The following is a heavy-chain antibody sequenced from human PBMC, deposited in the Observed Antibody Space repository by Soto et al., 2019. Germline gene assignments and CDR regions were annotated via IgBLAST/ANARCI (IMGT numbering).Heavy chain of an antibody. CDR2: IFSSGST. D-gene: IGHD5-12*01. Sequence: ASETLSLTCTVSGGSINTFYWSWVRQPAGKGLKWIGRIFSSGSTSFNPSLESRVAMSVDTSKNHFSLNLSSVTAADLPVYYCASEGSYSAYNFAHGIQLWSFDFWGQGALVTVSS. V-gene: IGHV4-4*07. J-gene: IGHJ4*02. CDR3: ASEGSYSAYNFAHGIQLWSFDF. CDR1: GGSINTFY.